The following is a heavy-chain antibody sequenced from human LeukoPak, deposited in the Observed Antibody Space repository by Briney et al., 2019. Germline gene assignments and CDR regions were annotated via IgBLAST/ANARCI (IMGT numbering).Heavy chain of an antibody. CDR2: ISSSSSYI. V-gene: IGHV3-21*04. Sequence: GGSLRLSCAASGFTFSSYSMNWVRQAPGKGLEWVSSISSSSSYIYYADSVKGRFTISRDNAKNSLYLQMNSLRAEDTALYYCARGAEQQLVHPFDYWGQGTLVTVSS. D-gene: IGHD6-13*01. J-gene: IGHJ4*02. CDR3: ARGAEQQLVHPFDY. CDR1: GFTFSSYS.